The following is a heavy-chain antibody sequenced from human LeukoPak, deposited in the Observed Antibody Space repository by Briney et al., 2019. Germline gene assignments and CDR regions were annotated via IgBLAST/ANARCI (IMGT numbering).Heavy chain of an antibody. CDR1: GFTFSNYW. J-gene: IGHJ4*02. V-gene: IGHV3-74*01. CDR3: AREYSSSSGRAFDY. CDR2: ISPDGSTT. Sequence: GGSLRLSCAASGFTFSNYWMHWVRQGPEKGLVWVSRISPDGSTTTYADSVKGRFIISRDSAQNTVYLQMSGLRLEDTAVYYCAREYSSSSGRAFDYWGQGTLVTASS. D-gene: IGHD6-6*01.